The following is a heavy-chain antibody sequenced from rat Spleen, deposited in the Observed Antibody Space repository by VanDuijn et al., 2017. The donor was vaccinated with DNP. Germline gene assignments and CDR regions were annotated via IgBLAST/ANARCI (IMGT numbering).Heavy chain of an antibody. CDR2: ISSGGST. D-gene: IGHD1-3*01. V-gene: IGHV2S12*01. CDR1: GFSLTSYG. J-gene: IGHJ2*01. CDR3: TRGAATVAPFDY. Sequence: QVQLKESGPGLVQPSQTLSLTCTVSGFSLTSYGVSWVRQPPGKGLEWIAAISSGGSTYYNSALKSRLSISRDTSKSQVFLKMNSLQTEDTAIYFCTRGAATVAPFDYWGQGVMVTVSS.